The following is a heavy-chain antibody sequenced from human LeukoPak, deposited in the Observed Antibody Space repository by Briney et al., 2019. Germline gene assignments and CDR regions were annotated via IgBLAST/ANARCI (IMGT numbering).Heavy chain of an antibody. D-gene: IGHD3-10*01. CDR2: IWYDGSNK. CDR1: GFTFGSYG. CDR3: VKEFVSTEAFDI. Sequence: GGSLRLSCAASGFTFGSYGMHWVRQAPGKGLEWVAVIWYDGSNKYYADSVKGRFTISRDNSKNTLYLQMNSLRAEDTAVYYYVKEFVSTEAFDISGQGTMVTVSS. V-gene: IGHV3-33*06. J-gene: IGHJ3*02.